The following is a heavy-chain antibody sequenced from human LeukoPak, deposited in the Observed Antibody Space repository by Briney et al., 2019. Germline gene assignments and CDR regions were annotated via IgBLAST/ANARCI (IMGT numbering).Heavy chain of an antibody. D-gene: IGHD3-22*01. J-gene: IGHJ4*02. CDR3: ARSPYDSAFR. Sequence: GGSLRPSCAASGFTVSNRYMSWARQAAGKGLEWVSVIYSGGSTDYADSVKGRFTISRDNSKNTVYLQMNSLRAEDTAVYYCARSPYDSAFRWGQGTLVTVSS. CDR2: IYSGGST. V-gene: IGHV3-53*01. CDR1: GFTVSNRY.